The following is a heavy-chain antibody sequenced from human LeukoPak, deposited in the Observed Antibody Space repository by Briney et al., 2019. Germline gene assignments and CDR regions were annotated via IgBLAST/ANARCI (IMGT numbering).Heavy chain of an antibody. V-gene: IGHV3-30-3*01. CDR3: ARDSQLAMVRGVISY. CDR1: GFTFSSYA. CDR2: ISYDGSNK. D-gene: IGHD3-10*01. Sequence: GRSLRVSCAASGFTFSSYAMHWVRQAPGKGLEWVAVISYDGSNKYYADSVKGRSTISRDNSKNTLYLQMNSLRAEDTAVYYCARDSQLAMVRGVISYWGQGTLVTVSS. J-gene: IGHJ4*02.